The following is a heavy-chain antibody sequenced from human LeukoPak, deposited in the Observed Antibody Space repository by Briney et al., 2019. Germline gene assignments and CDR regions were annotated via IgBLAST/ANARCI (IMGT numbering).Heavy chain of an antibody. Sequence: SETLSLTCTVSGGSISSGDYYWSWIRQPPGKGLEWIGYIYYSGSTYYNPSLKSRVTISVDTSKNQFSLKLSSVTAADTAVYYCARAASFYYPPDYWGQGTLVTVSS. CDR2: IYYSGST. J-gene: IGHJ4*02. CDR3: ARAASFYYPPDY. D-gene: IGHD3-10*01. V-gene: IGHV4-30-4*01. CDR1: GGSISSGDYY.